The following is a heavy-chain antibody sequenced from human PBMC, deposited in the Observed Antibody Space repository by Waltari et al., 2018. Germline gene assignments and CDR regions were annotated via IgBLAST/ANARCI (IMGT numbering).Heavy chain of an antibody. CDR2: IYYSGST. CDR3: ARTADDILTGYYYYYMDV. V-gene: IGHV4-59*01. CDR1: GGSISSYY. J-gene: IGHJ6*03. D-gene: IGHD3-9*01. Sequence: QVQLQESGPGLVKPSETLSLTCTVSGGSISSYYWSWIRQPPGKGLEWIGYIYYSGSTNSNPSLKSRVTISVDTSKNQCSLKLSSVTAADTAVYYCARTADDILTGYYYYYMDVWGKGTTVTVSS.